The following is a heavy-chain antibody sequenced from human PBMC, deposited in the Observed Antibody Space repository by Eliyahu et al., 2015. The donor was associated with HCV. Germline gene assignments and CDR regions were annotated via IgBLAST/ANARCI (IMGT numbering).Heavy chain of an antibody. D-gene: IGHD3-22*01. J-gene: IGHJ4*02. Sequence: QLLESGGGLVQPGGSLRLSCXASGFSFSSYAXGWVRQAPGTGLEWVSSISVAGATAYYADSVKARFTISRDDSQNTLYLQMNSLRAEDTALYYCAKHRYSSGALLDFWGQGTLVTVSS. CDR1: GFSFSSYA. V-gene: IGHV3-23*01. CDR3: AKHRYSSGALLDF. CDR2: ISVAGATA.